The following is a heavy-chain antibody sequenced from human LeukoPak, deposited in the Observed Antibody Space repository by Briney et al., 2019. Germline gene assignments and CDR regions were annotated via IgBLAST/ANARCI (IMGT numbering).Heavy chain of an antibody. D-gene: IGHD3-22*01. Sequence: ASVKVSCKASGYTFTSYYMHWVRQAPGQGLEWMGIINPSGGSTSYAQKFQGRVTMTWDTSTSTVYMELSSLRSEDTAVYYCASEIGDSSGYYRVDYWGQGTLVTVSS. CDR3: ASEIGDSSGYYRVDY. J-gene: IGHJ4*02. CDR2: INPSGGST. V-gene: IGHV1-46*01. CDR1: GYTFTSYY.